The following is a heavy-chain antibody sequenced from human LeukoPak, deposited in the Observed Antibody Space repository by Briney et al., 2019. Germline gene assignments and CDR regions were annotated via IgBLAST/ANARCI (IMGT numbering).Heavy chain of an antibody. V-gene: IGHV1-24*01. J-gene: IGHJ4*02. CDR3: ATDLKGTRGFDY. CDR1: GYTLTDLS. D-gene: IGHD1-1*01. Sequence: ASVKVSCKVSGYTLTDLSMHWVRQAPGKGLEWMGGFDPEDAETIYAQKFQGRVTMPEDTSTDTAYMELSSLRSEDTAVYYCATDLKGTRGFDYWGQGSLVTVSS. CDR2: FDPEDAET.